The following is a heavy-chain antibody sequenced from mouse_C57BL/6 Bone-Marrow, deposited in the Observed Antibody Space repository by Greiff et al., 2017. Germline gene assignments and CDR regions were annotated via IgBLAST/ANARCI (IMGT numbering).Heavy chain of an antibody. CDR3: AGYGLAY. CDR2: IDPSDSYT. D-gene: IGHD2-2*01. Sequence: VQLQQPGAELVKPGASVKLSCKASGYTFTSYWMQWVKQRPGQGLEWIGEIDPSDSYTNYNQKFKGKATLTVDTSSSTAYLQLSSLTSEDSAVYYCAGYGLAYWGQGTLVTVSA. V-gene: IGHV1-50*01. CDR1: GYTFTSYW. J-gene: IGHJ3*01.